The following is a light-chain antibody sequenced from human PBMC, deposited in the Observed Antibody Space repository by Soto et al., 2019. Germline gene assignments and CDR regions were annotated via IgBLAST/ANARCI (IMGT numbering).Light chain of an antibody. Sequence: DIQMTQSPSTLSASVGDRVTITCRASQSISGWLAWYQQKPGKAPKLLIYDASSLESGVPSRFSGSGSGTEFTLTISSLQPDYFATYYCQQYDSASLYTFGQGNKLEIK. CDR3: QQYDSASLYT. CDR2: DAS. J-gene: IGKJ2*01. V-gene: IGKV1-5*01. CDR1: QSISGW.